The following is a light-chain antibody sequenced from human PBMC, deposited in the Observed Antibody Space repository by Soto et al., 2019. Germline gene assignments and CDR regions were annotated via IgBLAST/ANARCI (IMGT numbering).Light chain of an antibody. CDR1: QSVSSSY. J-gene: IGKJ1*01. Sequence: EIVLTQSPGTLSLSPGERATLSCRASQSVSSSYLAWYQLKHGQAPRLLIYGASSRATGIPDRFSGSGSGTDFTLTIRRLASEDFAVYYCQQYSSSPPVTFGQGTKVDIK. V-gene: IGKV3-20*01. CDR3: QQYSSSPPVT. CDR2: GAS.